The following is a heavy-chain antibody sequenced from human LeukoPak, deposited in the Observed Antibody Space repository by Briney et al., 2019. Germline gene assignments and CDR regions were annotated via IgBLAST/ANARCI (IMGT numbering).Heavy chain of an antibody. CDR2: ITPSGGSI. CDR3: ARDWELGY. V-gene: IGHV1-46*01. J-gene: IGHJ4*02. D-gene: IGHD1-26*01. CDR1: GYTFTTYY. Sequence: GASVKVSCKASGYTFTTYYMHWVRQAPGQGLEWMGVITPSGGSITSAQKFQDRVTMTRETSTSTVYMALSSLTSDDTAVYYCARDWELGYWGQGTLVTVSS.